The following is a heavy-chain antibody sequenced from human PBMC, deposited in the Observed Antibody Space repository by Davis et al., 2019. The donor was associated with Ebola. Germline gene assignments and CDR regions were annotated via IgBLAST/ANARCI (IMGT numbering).Heavy chain of an antibody. J-gene: IGHJ6*02. Sequence: PTLVKPTETLTLTCTVSGFSLSNGRMGVSWIRQPPGKALEWLAHIFSNDEKSYSTSLRSRLTISKDTSKSQVVLTMTNVDPVDTATYYCARQSEYYDYWSRDYYYGMDFWGQGTTVTVSS. CDR1: GFSLSNGRMG. D-gene: IGHD3-3*01. CDR2: IFSNDEK. CDR3: ARQSEYYDYWSRDYYYGMDF. V-gene: IGHV2-26*01.